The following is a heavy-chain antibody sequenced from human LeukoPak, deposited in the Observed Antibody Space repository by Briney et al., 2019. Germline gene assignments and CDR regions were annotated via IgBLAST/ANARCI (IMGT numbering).Heavy chain of an antibody. V-gene: IGHV3-33*08. J-gene: IGHJ4*02. Sequence: GGSLRLSCAASGSTFSSYGMHWVRQAPGKGLEWVAVIWYDGSNEYYADSVKGRFTISRDNSKNTLYLQMNSLRAEDTAVYYCARDHSYGGKIPLFDYWGQGTLVTVSS. CDR1: GSTFSSYG. CDR3: ARDHSYGGKIPLFDY. D-gene: IGHD4-23*01. CDR2: IWYDGSNE.